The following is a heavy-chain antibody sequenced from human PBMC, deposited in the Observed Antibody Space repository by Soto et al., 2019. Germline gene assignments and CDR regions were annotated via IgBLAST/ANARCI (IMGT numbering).Heavy chain of an antibody. V-gene: IGHV4-34*01. CDR2: INHSGST. CDR3: ARGPIAKDLGPFDD. CDR1: GGSFSTYY. J-gene: IGHJ4*02. Sequence: PSETLSLTCAVNGGSFSTYYWSWIRQPPGRGLEWVGEINHSGSTNYNPSLKSRVTMSVDTSKNQFSLKLSSVTAADTAVYYCARGPIAKDLGPFDDWGQGTLVTVSS.